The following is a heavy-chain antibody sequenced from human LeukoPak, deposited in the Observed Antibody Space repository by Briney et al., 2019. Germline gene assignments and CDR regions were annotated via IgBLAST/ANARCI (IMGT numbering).Heavy chain of an antibody. Sequence: GGSLRLSCAASGFTFSSYDMHWVRQATGKGLEWVSAIGTAGDTYYPGSVKGRFTISRDNSKNTLFLQMSSLKAEDTAVYYCAREGASNGYHYGMDVWGQGTTVSVS. CDR1: GFTFSSYD. D-gene: IGHD5-12*01. V-gene: IGHV3-13*01. CDR2: IGTAGDT. CDR3: AREGASNGYHYGMDV. J-gene: IGHJ6*02.